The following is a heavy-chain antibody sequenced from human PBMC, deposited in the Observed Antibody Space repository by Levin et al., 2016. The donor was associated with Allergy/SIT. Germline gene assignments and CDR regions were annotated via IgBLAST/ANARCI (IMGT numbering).Heavy chain of an antibody. CDR1: GFSVHTNY. D-gene: IGHD3-16*02. Sequence: GGSLRLSCAASGFSVHTNYMSWVRQAPGKGLEWVSVIHSGGSTYYADSVRGRFTISRDKSKNTVFLQMNSLRAEDTAVYYCGRDPLLGEVSLSDYWGQGTLVTVSS. V-gene: IGHV3-53*01. CDR2: IHSGGST. J-gene: IGHJ4*02. CDR3: GRDPLLGEVSLSDY.